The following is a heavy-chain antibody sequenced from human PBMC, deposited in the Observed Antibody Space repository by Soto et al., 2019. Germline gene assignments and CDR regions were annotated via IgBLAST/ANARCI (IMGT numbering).Heavy chain of an antibody. D-gene: IGHD6-19*01. CDR2: ISWNSGSI. CDR3: AKAGRAVAGTLYYYYMDV. J-gene: IGHJ6*03. CDR1: GFTFDDYA. V-gene: IGHV3-9*01. Sequence: GGSLRLSCAPSGFTFDDYAMHWVRQAPGKGLEWVSGISWNSGSIGYADSVKGRFTISRDNAKNSLYLQMNSLRAEDTALYYCAKAGRAVAGTLYYYYMDVWGKGTTVTVSS.